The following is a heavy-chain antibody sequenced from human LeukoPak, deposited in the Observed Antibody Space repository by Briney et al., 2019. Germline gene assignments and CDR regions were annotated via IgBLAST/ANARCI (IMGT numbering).Heavy chain of an antibody. CDR3: ARSPPYYYDSSGYTFDY. CDR1: GGSISSYY. D-gene: IGHD3-22*01. Sequence: SETLSLTCTVSGGSISSYYWSWIRQPPGKGLEWIGYIYYSGSTNYNPSLKSRVTISVDRSKNQFSLKLSSVTAADTAVYYCARSPPYYYDSSGYTFDYWGQGTLVTVSS. CDR2: IYYSGST. J-gene: IGHJ4*02. V-gene: IGHV4-59*12.